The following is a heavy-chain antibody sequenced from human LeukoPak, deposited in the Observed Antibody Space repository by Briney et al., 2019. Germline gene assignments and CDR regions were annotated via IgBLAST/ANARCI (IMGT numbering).Heavy chain of an antibody. V-gene: IGHV1-2*02. D-gene: IGHD5-18*01. Sequence: ASVKVSCKASGYTFTGYYMHWVQQAPGQGLEWMGWINPNSGGTNYAQKFQGRVTMTRDTSISTAYMELSRLRSDDTAVYYCARDWRGYSYGYGDYYYYMDVWGKGTTVTVSS. CDR2: INPNSGGT. J-gene: IGHJ6*03. CDR3: ARDWRGYSYGYGDYYYYMDV. CDR1: GYTFTGYY.